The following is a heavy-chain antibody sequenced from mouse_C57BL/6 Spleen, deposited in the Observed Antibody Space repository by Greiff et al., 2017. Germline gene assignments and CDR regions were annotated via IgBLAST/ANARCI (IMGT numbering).Heavy chain of an antibody. CDR1: GFTFSDYG. CDR3: ARNPYGNYGYYFDY. Sequence: EVQLVESGGGLVKPGGSLKLSCAASGFTFSDYGMHWVRQAPEKGLEWVAYISSGSSTIYYADTVKGRFTISRDNAKNTLFQQMTSLRSEDTAMYYCARNPYGNYGYYFDYWGQGTTLTVSS. CDR2: ISSGSSTI. D-gene: IGHD2-1*01. J-gene: IGHJ2*01. V-gene: IGHV5-17*01.